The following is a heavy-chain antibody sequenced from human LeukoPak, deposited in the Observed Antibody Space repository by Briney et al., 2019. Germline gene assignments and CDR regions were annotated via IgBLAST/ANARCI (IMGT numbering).Heavy chain of an antibody. Sequence: GESLKISCKGSGYSFTNYWIGWVRQMPGKGLEWMGIIYPGDSAGDSDTRYSPSFQGQVTISADKSISTAYLQWSSLKASDTAMYYCARHPTSGRNWFDPWGQGTLVTVSS. CDR2: IYPGDSAGDSDT. J-gene: IGHJ5*02. D-gene: IGHD3-10*01. V-gene: IGHV5-51*01. CDR3: ARHPTSGRNWFDP. CDR1: GYSFTNYW.